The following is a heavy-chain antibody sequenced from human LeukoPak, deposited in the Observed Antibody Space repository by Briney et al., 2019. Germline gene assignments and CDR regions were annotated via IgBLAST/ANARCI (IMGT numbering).Heavy chain of an antibody. J-gene: IGHJ4*02. CDR2: IIPIFGTA. V-gene: IGHV1-69*13. D-gene: IGHD3-9*01. CDR1: GGTFSSYA. Sequence: ASVKVSCKASGGTFSSYAISWVRQAPGQGLEWMGGIIPIFGTANYAQKFQGRVTITADESTSTAYMELSSLRSEDTAVYYCGPEPPDILAGSPPPPIDYWGQGALVTVSS. CDR3: GPEPPDILAGSPPPPIDY.